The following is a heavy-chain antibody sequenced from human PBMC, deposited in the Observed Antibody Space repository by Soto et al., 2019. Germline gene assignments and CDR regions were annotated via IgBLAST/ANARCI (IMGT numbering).Heavy chain of an antibody. CDR2: MNPNSGNT. Sequence: QVQLVQSGAEVKKPGASVKVSCKASGYTFTSYDINWVRQATGQGLEWMGWMNPNSGNTGYAQKFQGRVTMTRNTSISTAYMELSSLRSEDTAVYYWARGQRGVRGVRGGYYFDYWGQGTLVTVSS. J-gene: IGHJ4*02. D-gene: IGHD3-10*01. CDR3: ARGQRGVRGVRGGYYFDY. V-gene: IGHV1-8*01. CDR1: GYTFTSYD.